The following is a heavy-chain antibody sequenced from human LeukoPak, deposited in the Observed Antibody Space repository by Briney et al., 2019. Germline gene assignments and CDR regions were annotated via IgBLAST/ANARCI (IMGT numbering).Heavy chain of an antibody. D-gene: IGHD5/OR15-5a*01. CDR1: GNDFSDFY. V-gene: IGHV1-2*02. CDR3: VTTSVTHTRDP. CDR2: INPHSRAT. J-gene: IGHJ5*02. Sequence: ASVKVSCKASGNDFSDFYFNWVRQAPGRGLEWVGWINPHSRATHYAQRFRGRVTMEASITTAYIELNSLTSDDTAVYYCVTTSVTHTRDPWGQGTLVTVSS.